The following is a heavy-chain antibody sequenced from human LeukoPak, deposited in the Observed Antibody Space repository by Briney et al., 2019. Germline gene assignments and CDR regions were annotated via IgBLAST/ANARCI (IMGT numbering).Heavy chain of an antibody. Sequence: GGSLRLSCAASGFTFSSYEMNWVRQAPGKGLEWVSYISSSGSTIYYADSVKGRFTISRDNAKNSLYLQMNSLRAEDTAVYYCARREVRSQWRGRNYYYMDVWGKGTTVTISS. CDR2: ISSSGSTI. CDR1: GFTFSSYE. CDR3: ARREVRSQWRGRNYYYMDV. V-gene: IGHV3-48*03. D-gene: IGHD6-19*01. J-gene: IGHJ6*03.